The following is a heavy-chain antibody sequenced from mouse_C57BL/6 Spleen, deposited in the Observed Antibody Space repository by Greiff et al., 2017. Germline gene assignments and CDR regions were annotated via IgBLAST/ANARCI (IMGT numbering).Heavy chain of an antibody. J-gene: IGHJ3*01. V-gene: IGHV5-4*01. CDR1: GFTFSSYA. CDR3: ASLYSPWLAY. CDR2: ISDGGSYT. Sequence: EVQRVESGGGLVKPGGSLKLSCAASGFTFSSYAMSWVRQTPEQRLEWVATISDGGSYTYYPANVKGRFTISRDNAKNNLYLQMSHLKSEDTAIYYCASLYSPWLAYWGQGTLVTVSA. D-gene: IGHD2-12*01.